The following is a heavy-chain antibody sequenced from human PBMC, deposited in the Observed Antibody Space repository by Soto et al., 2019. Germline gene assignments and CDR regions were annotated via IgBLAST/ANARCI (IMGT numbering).Heavy chain of an antibody. Sequence: ASVKVSCKASGYTFTSYGISWVRRAPGQGLDWMGWISAYNGNTKYAQDLQGRVTMTTDTSTSTAYMELRSLRSDDTAVYYCARFSGGSYNTYYFYYGMDVWGQGTTVTVSS. CDR1: GYTFTSYG. V-gene: IGHV1-18*01. CDR2: ISAYNGNT. J-gene: IGHJ6*02. CDR3: ARFSGGSYNTYYFYYGMDV. D-gene: IGHD2-15*01.